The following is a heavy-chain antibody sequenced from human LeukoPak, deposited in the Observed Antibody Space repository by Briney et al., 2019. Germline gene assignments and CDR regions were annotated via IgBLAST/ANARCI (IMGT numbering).Heavy chain of an antibody. D-gene: IGHD1-1*01. Sequence: PGGSLRLSCVASGFTFSNSRMIWVRQAPGKGPEWVASIKQDGSEKYYVDSVKGRFTISKDNAKNSLYLQMNSLRVEDMAIYYCARDRVPNTFDYWGQGTLVTVSS. CDR1: GFTFSNSR. CDR3: ARDRVPNTFDY. CDR2: IKQDGSEK. J-gene: IGHJ4*02. V-gene: IGHV3-7*01.